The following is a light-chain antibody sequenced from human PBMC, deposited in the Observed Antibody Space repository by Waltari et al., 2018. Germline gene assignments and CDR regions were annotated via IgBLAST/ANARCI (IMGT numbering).Light chain of an antibody. Sequence: DIVLTQSPAILSLYPGERASLSCRASQSVTNYLAWYQQKPGQAPRLLIYDTSNRATGIPARFSGSGFGTDFTLTISSLEPEDFAVYYCQQRRDWPLTFGGGTKVEIK. V-gene: IGKV3-11*01. CDR3: QQRRDWPLT. J-gene: IGKJ4*01. CDR1: QSVTNY. CDR2: DTS.